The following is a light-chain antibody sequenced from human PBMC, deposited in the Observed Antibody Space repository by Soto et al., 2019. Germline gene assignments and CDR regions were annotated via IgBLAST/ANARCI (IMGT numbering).Light chain of an antibody. V-gene: IGKV3-20*01. Sequence: EIVLTQSPGTLSLSPGERATLSCRASQGVSGSYLAWYQQKPGQAPRLLIYGASSRATGIPNRFSGSESGTDFTVTISRLEPEDFAVYYWQHYGSSPRTFGQGTKVEIK. CDR3: QHYGSSPRT. CDR2: GAS. CDR1: QGVSGSY. J-gene: IGKJ1*01.